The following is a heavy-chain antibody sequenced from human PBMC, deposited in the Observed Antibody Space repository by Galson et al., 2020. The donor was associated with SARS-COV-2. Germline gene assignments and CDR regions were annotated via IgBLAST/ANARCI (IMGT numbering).Heavy chain of an antibody. CDR2: ISSSGST. CDR3: ARMGSTTFSWFDP. V-gene: IGHV4-4*07. CDR1: GDSISGYY. J-gene: IGHJ5*02. D-gene: IGHD1-26*01. Sequence: SETLSLTCTVSGDSISGYYWNWIRQPAGKGLEWIGHISSSGSTNCHPSLKSRVTMSRDTSKNQFSLKMSSVTAADTAVYYSARMGSTTFSWFDPWGQGTLVTVSS.